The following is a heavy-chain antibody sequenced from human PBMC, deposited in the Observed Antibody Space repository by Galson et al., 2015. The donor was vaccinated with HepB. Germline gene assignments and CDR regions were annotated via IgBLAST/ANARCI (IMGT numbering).Heavy chain of an antibody. Sequence: SLRLSCAASGFTFSSYGMHWVRQAPGKGLEWVAVISYDGSNKYYADSVKGRFTISRDNSKNTLYLQMNSLRAEDTAVYYCAKDTHYYDSSYTFDYWGQGTLVTVSS. CDR3: AKDTHYYDSSYTFDY. V-gene: IGHV3-30*18. CDR1: GFTFSSYG. D-gene: IGHD3-22*01. J-gene: IGHJ4*02. CDR2: ISYDGSNK.